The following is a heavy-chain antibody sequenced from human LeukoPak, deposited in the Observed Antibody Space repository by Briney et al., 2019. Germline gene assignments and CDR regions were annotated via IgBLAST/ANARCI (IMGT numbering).Heavy chain of an antibody. Sequence: SETLSLTCTVSGGSISSSSYYWGWIRQPAGKGLEWIGRIYTSGSTNYNPSLKSRVTMSIDTSKNQFSLKLSSVTAADTAVYFCARVRGSSWNTGYYYHFMDVWGKGTTVTISS. V-gene: IGHV4-61*02. J-gene: IGHJ6*03. CDR3: ARVRGSSWNTGYYYHFMDV. D-gene: IGHD6-13*01. CDR1: GGSISSSSYY. CDR2: IYTSGST.